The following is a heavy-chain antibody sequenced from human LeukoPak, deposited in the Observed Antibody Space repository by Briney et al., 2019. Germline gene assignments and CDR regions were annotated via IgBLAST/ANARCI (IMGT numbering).Heavy chain of an antibody. Sequence: GGSLRLSCGASGFTFSTYWMSWVRQAPGKGLEWVANIKGDGSEVYSVDSVKGRFTISRDNAKSSLYLQLNSLRVEDTAVYYCAGVPFRSTSFQDYWGQGTLVTVSS. CDR3: AGVPFRSTSFQDY. CDR2: IKGDGSEV. CDR1: GFTFSTYW. J-gene: IGHJ4*02. V-gene: IGHV3-7*04. D-gene: IGHD3-16*01.